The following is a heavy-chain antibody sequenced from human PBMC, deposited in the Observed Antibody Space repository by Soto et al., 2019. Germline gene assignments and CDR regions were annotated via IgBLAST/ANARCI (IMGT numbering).Heavy chain of an antibody. CDR3: ARDRGYDAHDYYYNAMDV. CDR1: GFTFRTYT. V-gene: IGHV3-21*01. CDR2: IRGFSPYT. D-gene: IGHD3-10*01. Sequence: EVQLVESGGGLVKPGGSLRLSCISSGFTFRTYTMNWVRQAPGKGLEWVSGIRGFSPYTFYAESVKGRFTISRDNAKNSLYLQMNSLRAEDTAVYYCARDRGYDAHDYYYNAMDVRGQGTTVTVSS. J-gene: IGHJ6*02.